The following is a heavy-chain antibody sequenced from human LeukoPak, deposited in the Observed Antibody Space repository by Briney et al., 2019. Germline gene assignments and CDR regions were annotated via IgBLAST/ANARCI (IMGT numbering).Heavy chain of an antibody. CDR1: GFTFSSYG. CDR3: AKGGGLKQWLVSNNPMGGFDY. CDR2: ISYDGSNK. Sequence: GGSLRLSCAASGFTFSSYGMHWVRQAPGKGLEWVAVISYDGSNKYYADSVKGRFTISRDNSKNTLYLQMNSLRAEDTAVYYCAKGGGLKQWLVSNNPMGGFDYWGQGTLVTVSS. D-gene: IGHD6-19*01. V-gene: IGHV3-30*18. J-gene: IGHJ4*02.